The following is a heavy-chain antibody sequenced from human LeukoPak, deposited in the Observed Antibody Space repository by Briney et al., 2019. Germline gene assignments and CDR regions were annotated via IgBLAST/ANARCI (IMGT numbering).Heavy chain of an antibody. J-gene: IGHJ4*02. V-gene: IGHV4-59*06. D-gene: IGHD1-14*01. CDR3: ARVPNQSKYSIGNY. Sequence: PSETLSLTCTVSGGSISSYYWSWIRQPPGKGLEWIGYIYHSGSTYYNPSLKSRVTISVDTSKNQFSLKLSSVTAADTAVYYCARVPNQSKYSIGNYWGQGTLVTVSS. CDR2: IYHSGST. CDR1: GGSISSYY.